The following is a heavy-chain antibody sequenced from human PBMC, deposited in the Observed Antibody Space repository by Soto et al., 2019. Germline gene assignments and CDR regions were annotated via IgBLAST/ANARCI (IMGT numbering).Heavy chain of an antibody. J-gene: IGHJ5*02. D-gene: IGHD4-17*01. CDR1: GFDFRNYW. CDR3: ARDQTTGDWFDA. CDR2: INGDGSDI. Sequence: GGSMRLSCGASGFDFRNYWMHWVRQAPGKGLVWVSRINGDGSDIKYADSVKGRFTISRDNAKNTVYLQMNSLRADDTAVYYCARDQTTGDWFDAWGQGALVTVSS. V-gene: IGHV3-74*03.